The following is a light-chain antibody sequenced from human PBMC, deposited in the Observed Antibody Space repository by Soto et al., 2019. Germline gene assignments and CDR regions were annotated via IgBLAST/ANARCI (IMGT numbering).Light chain of an antibody. V-gene: IGKV3-15*01. CDR3: QHYNNWPPWT. CDR1: QSVSSN. J-gene: IGKJ1*01. CDR2: RAS. Sequence: EIVMTQSPATLSVSPGERATLSCRASQSVSSNLAWYQQKPGQSPRLLIYRASTRTTGIPARFSGSGSGTEFTITSSSLQSADFAVYYCQHYNNWPPWTFGQGTKVEIK.